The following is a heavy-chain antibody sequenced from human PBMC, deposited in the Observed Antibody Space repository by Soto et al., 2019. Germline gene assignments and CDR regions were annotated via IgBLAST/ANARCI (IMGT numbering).Heavy chain of an antibody. Sequence: QVQLVQSGGEVKKPGASVKVSCRASGYTFTSYGSSWVRQAPGQGLEWLGWTSASMVTNYAQKFQGRVTMCTDTSTSTAYMEWRSLRFADTAVYYCARDSSGRAIFDSWGQGTLVTVSS. CDR2: TSASMVT. J-gene: IGHJ4*02. D-gene: IGHD6-19*01. CDR1: GYTFTSYG. V-gene: IGHV1-18*01. CDR3: ARDSSGRAIFDS.